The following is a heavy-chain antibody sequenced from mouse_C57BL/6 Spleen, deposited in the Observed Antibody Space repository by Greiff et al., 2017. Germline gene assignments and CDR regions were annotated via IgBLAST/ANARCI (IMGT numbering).Heavy chain of an antibody. CDR2: IDPSDSET. J-gene: IGHJ2*01. CDR1: GYTFTSYW. V-gene: IGHV1-52*01. Sequence: VQLQQPGAELVRPGSSVKLSCKASGYTFTSYWMHWVKQRPIQGLEWIGNIDPSDSETHYNQKFKDKATLTVEKSSSTAYMQLSSLTSEDSAVYYCARGLTGTEGDYWGQGTTLTVSS. D-gene: IGHD4-1*01. CDR3: ARGLTGTEGDY.